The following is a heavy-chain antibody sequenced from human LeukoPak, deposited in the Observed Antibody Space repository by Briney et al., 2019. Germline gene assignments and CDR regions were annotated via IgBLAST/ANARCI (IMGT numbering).Heavy chain of an antibody. CDR1: GFTFSNYD. V-gene: IGHV3-13*01. Sequence: PGGSLRLSYAASGFTFSNYDMHWVRQATGKGLEWVSAIGSAADTEYPDSVKGRFTISRENVKNSLYLQMNSLRAGDTAVYYCARGGNDAFDIWGRGTMVTVSS. D-gene: IGHD3-16*01. CDR3: ARGGNDAFDI. CDR2: IGSAADT. J-gene: IGHJ3*02.